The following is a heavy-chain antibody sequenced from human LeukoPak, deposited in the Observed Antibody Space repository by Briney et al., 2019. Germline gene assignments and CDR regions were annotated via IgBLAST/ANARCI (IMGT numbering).Heavy chain of an antibody. Sequence: PSETLSLTCTVSGYSISSGYYWGWIRQPPGKGLEWIGSIYHSGSTYYNPSLKSRVTISVDTSKNQFSLKLSSVTAADTAVYYCARRPAGSGAFDIWGQGTMVTVSS. CDR1: GYSISSGYY. J-gene: IGHJ3*02. CDR2: IYHSGST. V-gene: IGHV4-38-2*02. CDR3: ARRPAGSGAFDI. D-gene: IGHD3-10*01.